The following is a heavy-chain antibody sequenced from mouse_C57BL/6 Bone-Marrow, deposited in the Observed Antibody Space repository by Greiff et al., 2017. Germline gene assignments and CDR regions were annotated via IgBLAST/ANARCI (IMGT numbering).Heavy chain of an antibody. Sequence: ESGPGLVKPSQSLSLTCSVTGYSITSGYYWNWIRQFPGNKLEWMGYISYDGSNNYNPSLKNRISITRDTSKNQFFLKLNSVTTEDTATYYCAREGDYDGYRYAMDYWGQGTSVTVSS. J-gene: IGHJ4*01. V-gene: IGHV3-6*01. CDR2: ISYDGSN. D-gene: IGHD2-3*01. CDR1: GYSITSGYY. CDR3: AREGDYDGYRYAMDY.